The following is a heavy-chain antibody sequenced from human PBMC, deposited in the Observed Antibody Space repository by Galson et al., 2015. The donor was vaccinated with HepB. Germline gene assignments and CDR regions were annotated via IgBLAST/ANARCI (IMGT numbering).Heavy chain of an antibody. D-gene: IGHD6-13*01. CDR3: ARDQRIAAAGTDY. V-gene: IGHV3-48*02. Sequence: SLRLSCAASGFTFSSYSMNWVRQAPGKGLEWVSYISSSSSTIYYADSVKGRFTISRDNAKNSLHLQMNSLRDEDTAVYYCARDQRIAAAGTDYWGQGTLVTVSS. CDR1: GFTFSSYS. CDR2: ISSSSSTI. J-gene: IGHJ4*02.